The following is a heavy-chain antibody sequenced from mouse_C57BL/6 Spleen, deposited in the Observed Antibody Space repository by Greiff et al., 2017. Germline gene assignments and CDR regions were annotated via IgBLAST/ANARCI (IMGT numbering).Heavy chain of an antibody. CDR3: ANTVVARGGFDS. D-gene: IGHD1-1*01. V-gene: IGHV1-82*01. CDR1: GYAFSSSW. Sequence: VQLQQSGPELVKPGASVKISCKASGYAFSSSWMNWVKQRPGKGLEWIGRIYPGDGDTNYNGKFKGKATLTADKSSSTTYMQLSSLTSEASAVYICANTVVARGGFDSWSHSTTLTVSS. CDR2: IYPGDGDT. J-gene: IGHJ2*01.